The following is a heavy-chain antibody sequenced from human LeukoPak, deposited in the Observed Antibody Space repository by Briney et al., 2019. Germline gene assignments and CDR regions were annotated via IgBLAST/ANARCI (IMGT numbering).Heavy chain of an antibody. CDR3: AEDATGTTYHYYYGMDV. V-gene: IGHV3-9*01. CDR2: ISWNSGSI. D-gene: IGHD1-1*01. J-gene: IGHJ6*02. Sequence: PGGSLRLSCAASGFTFDDYAMHWVRQAPGKGLEWVSGISWNSGSIGYADSVKGRFTISRDNAKNSLYLQMNSLRAEDTALYYCAEDATGTTYHYYYGMDVWGQGTTVTVSS. CDR1: GFTFDDYA.